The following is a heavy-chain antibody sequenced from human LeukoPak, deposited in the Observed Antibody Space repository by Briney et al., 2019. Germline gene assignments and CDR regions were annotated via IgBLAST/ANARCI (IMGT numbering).Heavy chain of an antibody. J-gene: IGHJ2*01. Sequence: PGGSLRLSCAASGFTFSSYSMSWVRQAPGKGLEWVSSISSSSSYIYYADSVKGRFTISRDNAKNSLYLQMNNLRAEDTAVYYCARDPAGDYYDSSGYYSYWYFDPWGRGTLVTVSS. V-gene: IGHV3-21*01. D-gene: IGHD3-22*01. CDR1: GFTFSSYS. CDR3: ARDPAGDYYDSSGYYSYWYFDP. CDR2: ISSSSSYI.